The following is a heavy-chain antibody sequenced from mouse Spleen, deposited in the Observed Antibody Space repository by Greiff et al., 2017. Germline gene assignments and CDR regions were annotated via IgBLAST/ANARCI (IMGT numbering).Heavy chain of an antibody. CDR2: IDPETGGT. CDR3: TTIYYDYEFAY. J-gene: IGHJ3*01. V-gene: IGHV1-15*01. CDR1: GYTFTDYE. Sequence: QVQLQQSGAELVRPGASVTLSCKASGYTFTDYEMHWVKQTPVHGLEWIGAIDPETGGTAYNQKFKGKAILTADESSSTAYMELRSLTSEDSAVYYCTTIYYDYEFAYWGQGTLVTVSA. D-gene: IGHD2-4*01.